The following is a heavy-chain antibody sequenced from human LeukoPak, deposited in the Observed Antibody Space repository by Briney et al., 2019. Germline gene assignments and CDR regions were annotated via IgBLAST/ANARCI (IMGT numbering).Heavy chain of an antibody. V-gene: IGHV1-2*06. D-gene: IGHD6-13*01. CDR3: ARELPTPGIAAAGADY. Sequence: ASVKVSCKASGYTFTGYYMHWVRQAPGQGLEWMGRTNPNSGGTNYAQKFQGRVTMTRDTSISTAYMELSRLRSDDTAVYYCARELPTPGIAAAGADYWGQGTLVTVSS. CDR2: TNPNSGGT. CDR1: GYTFTGYY. J-gene: IGHJ4*02.